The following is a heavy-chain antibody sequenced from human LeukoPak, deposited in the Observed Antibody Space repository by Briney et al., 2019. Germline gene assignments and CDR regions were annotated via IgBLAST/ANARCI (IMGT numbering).Heavy chain of an antibody. J-gene: IGHJ3*02. CDR1: GFTFSTYA. CDR3: ARVRIVGATYDAFDI. CDR2: ISYDGTTK. V-gene: IGHV3-30-3*01. Sequence: TGGSLRLSCAASGFTFSTYAMHRVRQAPGKGLEWVAVISYDGTTKYHADSVKGRFTISRDNSKNTLYLQMDTLRAEDTAVYYCARVRIVGATYDAFDIWGQGTMVTVSS. D-gene: IGHD1-26*01.